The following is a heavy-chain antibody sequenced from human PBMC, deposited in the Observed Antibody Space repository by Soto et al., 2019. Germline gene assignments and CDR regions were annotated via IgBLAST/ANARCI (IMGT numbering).Heavy chain of an antibody. J-gene: IGHJ6*02. CDR3: VRIFGVVINEDYYYYGMDV. CDR2: IDPSDSYT. V-gene: IGHV5-10-1*01. Sequence: PGESLKISCKGSGYSFTSYWISWVRQMPGKGLEWMGRIDPSDSYTNYSPSFQGHVTISADKSISTAYLQWSSLKASDTAMYYCVRIFGVVINEDYYYYGMDVWGQGTTVTVSS. CDR1: GYSFTSYW. D-gene: IGHD3-3*01.